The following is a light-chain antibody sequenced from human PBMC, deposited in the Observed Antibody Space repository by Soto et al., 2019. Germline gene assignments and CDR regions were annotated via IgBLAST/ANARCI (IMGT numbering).Light chain of an antibody. CDR1: ESVRSSY. V-gene: IGKV3-20*01. CDR3: QQYGGAPQT. J-gene: IGKJ1*01. Sequence: EIVLTQSPGTLPLSPGERATLSCRASESVRSSYLAWYQQKPGQAPRLLMYGASSRTTGIPDRFSGSESGTDFTLTIGRLEPEDFAVYSCQQYGGAPQTFGQGTKVEI. CDR2: GAS.